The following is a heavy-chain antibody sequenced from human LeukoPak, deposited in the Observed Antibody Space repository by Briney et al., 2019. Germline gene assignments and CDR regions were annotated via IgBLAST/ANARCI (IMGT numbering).Heavy chain of an antibody. Sequence: ASVKVSCKASGDILTELSIQWVRQAPGKGLECMGGFDPEQNTMIYAQRLQGRVTMTEDTSTDTAYMELSSLTSEDTGIYYCATRSGDFWSGYVNWGQGTLVTVSS. J-gene: IGHJ4*02. CDR2: FDPEQNTM. CDR3: ATRSGDFWSGYVN. D-gene: IGHD3-3*01. CDR1: GDILTELS. V-gene: IGHV1-24*01.